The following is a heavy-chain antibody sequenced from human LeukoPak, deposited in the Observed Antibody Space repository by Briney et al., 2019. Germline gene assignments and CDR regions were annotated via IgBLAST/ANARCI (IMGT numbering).Heavy chain of an antibody. J-gene: IGHJ4*02. V-gene: IGHV3-48*03. CDR3: ARDFH. Sequence: GGSLRLSCAASGFTVSSYEMNSVRQAPGKGLEGVSYTSSSGSSIYYADSVKSRITISRDNAKNSLYLQMNSLRAEDTAVYYCARDFHWGQGTLVTVSS. CDR2: TSSSGSSI. CDR1: GFTVSSYE.